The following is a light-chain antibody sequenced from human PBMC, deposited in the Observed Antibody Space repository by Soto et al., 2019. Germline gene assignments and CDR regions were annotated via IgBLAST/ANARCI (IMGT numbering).Light chain of an antibody. J-gene: IGKJ4*01. CDR2: DTS. V-gene: IGKV3-11*01. CDR3: QQRYNWLT. Sequence: EIVLTQSPATLSLSPVERATLSCRASQSVTKYLAWYQQKPGQAPRLLIYDTSNRAPGIPARFSGSGSGTDFTLTINNLESEDSGIYYCQQRYNWLTFGGGTKVDIK. CDR1: QSVTKY.